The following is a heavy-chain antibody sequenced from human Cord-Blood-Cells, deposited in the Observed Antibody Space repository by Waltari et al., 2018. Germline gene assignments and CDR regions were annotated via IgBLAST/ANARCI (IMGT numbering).Heavy chain of an antibody. CDR1: GGSFSGYY. J-gene: IGHJ4*02. Sequence: QVQLQQWGAGLLKPSETLSLTCAVYGGSFSGYYWSWIRQPPGKGLEWIGEINHSGSTNYNPSLKSRVTISVDTSKNQFSLQLNSVTPEDTAVYYCARDLGYYFDYWGQGTLVTVSS. CDR2: INHSGST. V-gene: IGHV4-34*01. CDR3: ARDLGYYFDY.